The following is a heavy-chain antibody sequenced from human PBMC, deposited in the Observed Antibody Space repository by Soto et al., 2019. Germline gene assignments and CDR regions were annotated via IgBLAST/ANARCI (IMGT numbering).Heavy chain of an antibody. Sequence: QVQLVQSGAEVKKPGASVKVSCKASGYSFTSYAIYWVRQAPGQRLEWMGWINAGNGNTKYSQKLQGSVTFTGDTSASTAHMELSSLRSEDTAVYFCARGVENIVVVLDVFGYYGMDVWGQGTTVTVSS. V-gene: IGHV1-3*01. D-gene: IGHD2-2*01. CDR3: ARGVENIVVVLDVFGYYGMDV. CDR1: GYSFTSYA. J-gene: IGHJ6*02. CDR2: INAGNGNT.